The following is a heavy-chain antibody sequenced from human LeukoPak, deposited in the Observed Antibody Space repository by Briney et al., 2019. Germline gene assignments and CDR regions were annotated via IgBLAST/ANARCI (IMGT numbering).Heavy chain of an antibody. V-gene: IGHV1-8*01. CDR1: GYTFTSYD. CDR3: ARLTLGYVDTATVREDY. CDR2: MNPNSGNT. D-gene: IGHD5-18*01. Sequence: ASVKVSCKASGYTFTSYDINWVRQATGQGLEWMGWMNPNSGNTGYAQKFQGRVTMTRSTSISTAYMELSSLRSEDTAVYYCARLTLGYVDTATVREDYWGQGTLVTVSS. J-gene: IGHJ4*02.